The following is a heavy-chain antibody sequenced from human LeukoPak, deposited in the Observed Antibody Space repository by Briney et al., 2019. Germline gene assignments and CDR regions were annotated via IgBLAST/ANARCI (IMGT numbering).Heavy chain of an antibody. V-gene: IGHV4-38-2*02. Sequence: SETLSLACTVSGYSISSGYYWGWIRQPPGKGLEWIGSIYHSGSTYYNPSLKSRVTISVDTSKNQFSLKLSSVTAADTAVYYCARDPDIVVVPAAGWGQGTLVTVSS. CDR1: GYSISSGYY. D-gene: IGHD2-2*01. CDR2: IYHSGST. CDR3: ARDPDIVVVPAAG. J-gene: IGHJ4*02.